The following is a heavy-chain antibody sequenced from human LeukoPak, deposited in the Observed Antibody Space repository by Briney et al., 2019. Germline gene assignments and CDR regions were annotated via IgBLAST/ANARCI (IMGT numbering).Heavy chain of an antibody. J-gene: IGHJ6*03. V-gene: IGHV1-2*02. D-gene: IGHD2-2*01. CDR2: INPKSDVT. CDR1: GYTFTDNY. Sequence: AAGSVSGKPSGYTFTDNYLHRVWHAPAPGLEWMGWINPKSDVTDSKMKFQGRVTLTRDTSITTAYMELISLTSDDAAVYYCARAGGYCGSTSCYSGYYYYFMDVWGKETTVTVSS. CDR3: ARAGGYCGSTSCYSGYYYYFMDV.